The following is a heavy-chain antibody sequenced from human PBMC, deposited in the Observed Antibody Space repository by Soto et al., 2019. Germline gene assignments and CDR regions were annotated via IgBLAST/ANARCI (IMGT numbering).Heavy chain of an antibody. CDR3: AREGAMYYDSSGHDAFEI. CDR2: INAGNGNT. CDR1: GYTFTSYA. V-gene: IGHV1-3*01. D-gene: IGHD3-22*01. Sequence: ASVKVSCKASGYTFTSYAMHWVRQAPGQRLEWMGWINAGNGNTKYSQKFQGRVTITRDTSASTAYMELSSLRSEDTAVYYCAREGAMYYDSSGHDAFEIWGQGTMVTVSS. J-gene: IGHJ3*02.